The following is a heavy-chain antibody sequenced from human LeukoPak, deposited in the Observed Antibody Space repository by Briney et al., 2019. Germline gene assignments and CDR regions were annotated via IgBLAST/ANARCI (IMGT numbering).Heavy chain of an antibody. CDR1: GFTFSSYW. CDR2: IKQDGSEK. Sequence: GGSLRLSCAASGFTFSSYWMSWVRQAPGKGLEWVANIKQDGSEKYYVDSVKGRFTISRDNAKNSLYLQMDSLRAEDTAVYYCARVVVRGVDYYYYYYMDVWGKGTTVTISS. D-gene: IGHD3-10*01. J-gene: IGHJ6*03. CDR3: ARVVVRGVDYYYYYYMDV. V-gene: IGHV3-7*01.